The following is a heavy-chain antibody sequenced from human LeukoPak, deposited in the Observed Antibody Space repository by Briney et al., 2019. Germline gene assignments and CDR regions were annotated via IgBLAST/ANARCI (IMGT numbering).Heavy chain of an antibody. Sequence: SETLSLTCTVSGGSIRSYYWSWIRQPPGKGLEWIAYIYYSGSTNYNPSLKSRVTISVDTSKNQFTLKLTSVTAADTAVYYCARYRAFDIWGRGTLVTVSS. V-gene: IGHV4-59*01. CDR2: IYYSGST. CDR3: ARYRAFDI. J-gene: IGHJ3*02. CDR1: GGSIRSYY.